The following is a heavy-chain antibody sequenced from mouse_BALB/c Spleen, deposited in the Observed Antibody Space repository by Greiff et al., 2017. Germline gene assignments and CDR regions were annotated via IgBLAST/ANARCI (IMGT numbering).Heavy chain of an antibody. Sequence: QVQLQQSGAELVKPGASVKLSCKASGYTFTEYIIHWVKQRSGQGLEWIGWFYPGSGSIKYNEKFKDKATLTADKSSSTVYMELSRLTSEDSAVYFCARHEDDYDGYYDAMDYWGQGTSVTVSS. CDR1: GYTFTEYI. J-gene: IGHJ4*01. CDR3: ARHEDDYDGYYDAMDY. CDR2: FYPGSGSI. D-gene: IGHD2-4*01. V-gene: IGHV1-62-2*01.